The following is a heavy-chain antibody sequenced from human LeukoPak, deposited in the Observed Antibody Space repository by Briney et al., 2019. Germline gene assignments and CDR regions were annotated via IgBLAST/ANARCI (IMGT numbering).Heavy chain of an antibody. V-gene: IGHV3-23*01. D-gene: IGHD2-21*02. CDR3: ARDRVGSYCGGDCSRGYFDY. CDR2: ISDSGDST. J-gene: IGHJ4*02. CDR1: GFTFSSCG. Sequence: PGGSLRLSCAASGFTFSSCGMSWVRQAPGKGLEWVSAISDSGDSTHYADSVKGRFTISRDNSKNTLYLQMNSLRAEDTAVYYCARDRVGSYCGGDCSRGYFDYWGQGTLVTVSS.